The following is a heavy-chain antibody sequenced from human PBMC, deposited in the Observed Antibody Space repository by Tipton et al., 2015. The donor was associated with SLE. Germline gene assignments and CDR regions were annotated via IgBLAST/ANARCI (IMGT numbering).Heavy chain of an antibody. CDR1: GGSISRGSYY. J-gene: IGHJ6*03. Sequence: TLSLTCTVSGGSISRGSYYWNWIRQPAGKGLEWIGHIYTTGSTNYNPSLKSRVTISVDTSKNQFSLKLSSVTAADTAVYYCARGGRVGATWYYYYYYMDVWGKGTTVTVSS. D-gene: IGHD1-26*01. CDR2: IYTTGST. CDR3: ARGGRVGATWYYYYYYMDV. V-gene: IGHV4-61*09.